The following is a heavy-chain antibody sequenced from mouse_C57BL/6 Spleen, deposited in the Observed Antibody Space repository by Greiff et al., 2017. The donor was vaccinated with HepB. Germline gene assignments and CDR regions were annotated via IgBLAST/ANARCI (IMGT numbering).Heavy chain of an antibody. CDR2: INPNNGGT. J-gene: IGHJ1*03. CDR3: ARSHYYGSSYEYFDV. D-gene: IGHD1-1*01. V-gene: IGHV1-26*01. CDR1: GYTFTDYY. Sequence: VQLQQSGPELVKPGASVKISCKASGYTFTDYYMNWVKQSHGKSLEWIGDINPNNGGTSYNQKFKGKATLTVDKSSSTAYMELRSLTSEDSAGYYCARSHYYGSSYEYFDVWGTGTTVTVSS.